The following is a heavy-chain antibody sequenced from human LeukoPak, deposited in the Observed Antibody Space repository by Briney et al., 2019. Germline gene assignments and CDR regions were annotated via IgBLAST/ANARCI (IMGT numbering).Heavy chain of an antibody. D-gene: IGHD3-22*01. CDR3: ARESYRGGYYFDY. CDR1: EFTFSSYE. CDR2: ISSSGSTI. V-gene: IGHV3-48*03. J-gene: IGHJ4*02. Sequence: GGSLRLSCAASEFTFSSYEMNWVRQAPGKGLEWVSYISSSGSTIYYADSVKGRFTISRDNAKNSLYLQMNSLRAEDTAVYYCARESYRGGYYFDYWGQGTLVTVSS.